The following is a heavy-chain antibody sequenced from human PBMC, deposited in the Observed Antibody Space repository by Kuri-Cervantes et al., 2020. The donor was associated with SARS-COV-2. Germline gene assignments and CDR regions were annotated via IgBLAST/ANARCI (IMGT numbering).Heavy chain of an antibody. CDR1: GFTFSSYA. CDR3: ARPYSGSYQSWFDP. V-gene: IGHV3-30*04. Sequence: GGSLRLSCAASGFTFSSYAMHWVRQAPGKGLEWVAVISYDGSNKYYADSVKGRFTISRDNSKNTLYLQMNSLRAEDTAVYYCARPYSGSYQSWFDPWGQGTLVPFSS. J-gene: IGHJ5*02. CDR2: ISYDGSNK. D-gene: IGHD1-26*01.